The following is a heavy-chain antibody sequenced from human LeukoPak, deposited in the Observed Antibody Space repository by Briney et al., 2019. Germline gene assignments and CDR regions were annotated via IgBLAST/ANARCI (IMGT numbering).Heavy chain of an antibody. D-gene: IGHD6-19*01. CDR3: AVAGGGD. Sequence: QPGGSLRLSCAASGFTFDDYAMHWVRQAPGKGLEWVSGISWNSGSIGYADSVKGRFTISRDSAKNSLYLQMNSLRAEDTALYYCAVAGGGDWGQGTLITVSS. CDR2: ISWNSGSI. J-gene: IGHJ4*02. V-gene: IGHV3-9*01. CDR1: GFTFDDYA.